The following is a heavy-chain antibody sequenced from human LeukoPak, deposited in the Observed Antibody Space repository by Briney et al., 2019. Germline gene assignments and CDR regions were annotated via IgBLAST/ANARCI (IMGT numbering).Heavy chain of an antibody. Sequence: GGSLRLFCTASAFTFSNAWMNWVRHAPGKGLEWVGRLKSKTDGGTIDYAAPVKGRFTISRDDSKNTLYLQMSSLETEDTAMYYCTTGVRDSSGYYNFDYWGQGTLVTVSS. CDR2: LKSKTDGGTI. CDR1: AFTFSNAW. J-gene: IGHJ4*02. CDR3: TTGVRDSSGYYNFDY. D-gene: IGHD3-22*01. V-gene: IGHV3-15*01.